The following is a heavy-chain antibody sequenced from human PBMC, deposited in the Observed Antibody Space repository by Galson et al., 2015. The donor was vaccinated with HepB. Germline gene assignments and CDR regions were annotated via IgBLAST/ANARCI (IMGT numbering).Heavy chain of an antibody. CDR2: ISSTSSHI. D-gene: IGHD4-23*01. CDR1: GFTSNNYN. V-gene: IGHV3-21*01. J-gene: IGHJ4*02. Sequence: SLRLSRAASGFTSNNYNMYWVRQAPGKGLEWVSSISSTSSHIYYADSMKGRFTISRDNAKNSLYLQMNSLRAEDTAVYYCARVRWESRYFDNWGQGTLVTVSS. CDR3: ARVRWESRYFDN.